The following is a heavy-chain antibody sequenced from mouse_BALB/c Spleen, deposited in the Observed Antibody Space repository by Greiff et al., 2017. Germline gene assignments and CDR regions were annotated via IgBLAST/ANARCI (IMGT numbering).Heavy chain of an antibody. CDR3: ARITGTYYAMDY. CDR1: GFTFSSFG. D-gene: IGHD4-1*01. Sequence: EVKVVESGGGLVQPGGSRKLSCAASGFTFSSFGMHWVRQAPEKGLEWVAYISSGSSTIYYADTVKGRFTISRDNPKNTLFLQMTSLRSEDTAMYYCARITGTYYAMDYWGQGTSVTVSS. V-gene: IGHV5-17*02. CDR2: ISSGSSTI. J-gene: IGHJ4*01.